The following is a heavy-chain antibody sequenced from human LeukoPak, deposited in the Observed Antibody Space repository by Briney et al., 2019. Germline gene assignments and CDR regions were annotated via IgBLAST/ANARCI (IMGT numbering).Heavy chain of an antibody. CDR3: AIDLRYYDSSCYCRAFDI. V-gene: IGHV1-46*01. CDR1: GYTFTSYY. Sequence: ASVKVSCKASGYTFTSYYMHWVRQAPGHGLEWMGIIKPSGGSTSYAQKFQGRVTMTRDMFTRTVYMELSSLRSEDTAVYYCAIDLRYYDSSCYCRAFDIWGQGTMVTVSS. CDR2: IKPSGGST. D-gene: IGHD3-22*01. J-gene: IGHJ3*02.